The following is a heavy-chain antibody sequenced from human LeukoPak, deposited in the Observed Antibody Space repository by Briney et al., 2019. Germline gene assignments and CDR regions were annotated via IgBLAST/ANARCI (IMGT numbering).Heavy chain of an antibody. Sequence: GGSLRLSCAASGFTFSSYAMHWVRQAPGKGLEYVSAISSNGGSTYYANSVKGRFTISRDNSKNTLYLQMGSLRAEDMAVYYCARGRRRVLELGRAFDIWGQGTMVTVSS. CDR3: ARGRRRVLELGRAFDI. CDR1: GFTFSSYA. J-gene: IGHJ3*02. CDR2: ISSNGGST. V-gene: IGHV3-64*01. D-gene: IGHD1-1*01.